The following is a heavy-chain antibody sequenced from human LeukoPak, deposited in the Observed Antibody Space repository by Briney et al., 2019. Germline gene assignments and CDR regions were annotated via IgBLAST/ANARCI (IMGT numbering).Heavy chain of an antibody. D-gene: IGHD2-15*01. CDR3: ARDAGRYCSGGSCYRGYFDY. V-gene: IGHV3-53*01. CDR1: GLIVSSNY. CDR2: IYSGGST. J-gene: IGHJ4*02. Sequence: PGGSLRLSCAASGLIVSSNYMNWVRQTPGKGLEWASVIYSGGSTYYADSVKGRFTISRDNSKNTLYLQMNSLRAEDTAVYYCARDAGRYCSGGSCYRGYFDYWGQGTLVTVSS.